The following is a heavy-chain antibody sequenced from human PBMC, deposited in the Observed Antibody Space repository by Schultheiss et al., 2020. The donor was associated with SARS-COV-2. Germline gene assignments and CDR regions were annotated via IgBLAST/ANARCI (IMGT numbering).Heavy chain of an antibody. D-gene: IGHD2-8*01. CDR2: IYHSGST. V-gene: IGHV4-38-2*01. CDR1: GYSISSGYY. CDR3: ARGWGYCTNGVCYTFHYYGMDV. J-gene: IGHJ6*02. Sequence: SETLSLTCAVSGYSISSGYYWGWIRQPPGKGLEWIGEIYHSGSTNYNPSLKSRVTISVDTSKNQFSLKLSSVTAADTAVYYCARGWGYCTNGVCYTFHYYGMDVWGQGTTVTVSS.